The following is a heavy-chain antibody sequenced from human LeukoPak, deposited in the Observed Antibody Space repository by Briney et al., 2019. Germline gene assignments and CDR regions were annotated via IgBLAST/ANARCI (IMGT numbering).Heavy chain of an antibody. CDR1: GFTFSSYA. J-gene: IGHJ4*02. Sequence: GGSLRLSCAASGFTFSSYAMHWVRQAPGKGLEWVSGISWNSGSIGYADSVKGRFTISRDNAKNSLYLQMNSLRAEDTALYYCAKSMGVGANSDFDYWGQGTLVTVSS. CDR2: ISWNSGSI. D-gene: IGHD1-26*01. CDR3: AKSMGVGANSDFDY. V-gene: IGHV3-9*01.